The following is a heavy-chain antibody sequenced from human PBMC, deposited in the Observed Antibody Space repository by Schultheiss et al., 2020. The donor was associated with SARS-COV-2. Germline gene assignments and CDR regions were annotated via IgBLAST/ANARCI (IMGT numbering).Heavy chain of an antibody. D-gene: IGHD2-2*02. J-gene: IGHJ6*03. CDR1: GGSISSYY. V-gene: IGHV4-59*12. Sequence: SQTLSLTCTVSGGSISSYYWSWIRQPPGKGLEWIGYIYYSGSTYYNPSLKSRVTISVDRSKNQFSLKLSSVTAADTAVYYCARVVVPAAIWAHYYYYMDVWGKGTTVTVSS. CDR2: IYYSGST. CDR3: ARVVVPAAIWAHYYYYMDV.